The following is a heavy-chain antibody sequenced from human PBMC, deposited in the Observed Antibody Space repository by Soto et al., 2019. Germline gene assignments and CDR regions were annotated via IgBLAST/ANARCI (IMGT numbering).Heavy chain of an antibody. V-gene: IGHV3-23*01. CDR3: AKEGITIFGVVIRVFDY. CDR1: GFTFSSYA. D-gene: IGHD3-3*01. Sequence: PGGSLRLSCAASGFTFSSYAMSWVRQAPGKGLEWVSAISGSGGSTYYADSVKGRFTISRDNSKNTLYLQMNSQRAEDTAVYYCAKEGITIFGVVIRVFDYWGQGTRVTVSS. J-gene: IGHJ4*02. CDR2: ISGSGGST.